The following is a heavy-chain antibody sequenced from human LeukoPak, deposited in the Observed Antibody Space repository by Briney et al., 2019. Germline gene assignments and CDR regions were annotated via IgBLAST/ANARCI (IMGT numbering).Heavy chain of an antibody. D-gene: IGHD2-2*01. CDR3: TTAYRSSTSCYPYYYYYGMDV. J-gene: IGHJ6*02. V-gene: IGHV3-15*01. CDR2: IKSKTDGGTT. CDR1: GFTFSNAW. Sequence: GGSLRLSCAASGFTFSNAWMSWVRQAPGKGLEWVGRIKSKTDGGTTDYAAPVKGRFTISRDDSKNTLYLQMNSLKTEDTAVYYCTTAYRSSTSCYPYYYYYGMDVWGQGTTVTVSS.